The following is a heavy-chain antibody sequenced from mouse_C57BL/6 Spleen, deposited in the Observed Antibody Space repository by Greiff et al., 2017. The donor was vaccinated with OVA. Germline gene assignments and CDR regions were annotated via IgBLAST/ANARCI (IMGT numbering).Heavy chain of an antibody. CDR1: GYTFTSYW. CDR3: ARSCYYSSYGYAMDY. D-gene: IGHD2-5*01. Sequence: VQVVESGAELVRPGSSVKLSCKASGYTFTSYWMHWVKQRPIQGLEWIGNIDPSDSDTHYNQKFKDKATLTVDKSSSTAYMQLSSLTSEDSAVYYCARSCYYSSYGYAMDYWGQGTSVTVSS. V-gene: IGHV1-52*01. J-gene: IGHJ4*01. CDR2: IDPSDSDT.